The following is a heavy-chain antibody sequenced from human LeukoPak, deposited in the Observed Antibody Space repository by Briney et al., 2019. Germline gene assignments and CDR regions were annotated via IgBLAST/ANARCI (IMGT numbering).Heavy chain of an antibody. Sequence: GGSLRLSCAASGFTFSSYAMSWVRQAPGKGLEWVSAISGSGGSTYYADSVKGRFTISRDNSKNTVYLQMNSLRAEDTAVYYCARPLTSYLYFDYWGQGTLVTVSS. CDR3: ARPLTSYLYFDY. CDR1: GFTFSSYA. J-gene: IGHJ4*02. CDR2: ISGSGGST. V-gene: IGHV3-23*01. D-gene: IGHD3-10*01.